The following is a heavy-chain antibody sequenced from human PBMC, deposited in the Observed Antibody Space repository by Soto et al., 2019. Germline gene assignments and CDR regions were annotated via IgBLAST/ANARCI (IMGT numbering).Heavy chain of an antibody. V-gene: IGHV2-5*02. CDR2: IYWDDDD. J-gene: IGHJ4*02. CDR3: AHIGPYHSGSHYCDF. Sequence: QITLKESGPTVVKPTQTLTLTCTFSGFSLTTRGVGVGWIRQPPGKALEWLALIYWDDDDRYSPSLRSRLTISKDTSKNQVVLTMTNMDPVDTATYYCAHIGPYHSGSHYCDFWGQGTLVTVSS. CDR1: GFSLTTRGVG. D-gene: IGHD3-10*01.